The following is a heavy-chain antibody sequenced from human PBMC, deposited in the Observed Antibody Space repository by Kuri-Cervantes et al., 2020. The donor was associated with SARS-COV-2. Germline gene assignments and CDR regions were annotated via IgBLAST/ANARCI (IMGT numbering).Heavy chain of an antibody. Sequence: GESLKISCTASGFTFGDYAMSWFRQAPGKGLEWVGFIRSKAYGGTTEYAASVKGRFTISRDDSKSIAYLQMNSLKTEDTALYYCASLRGPWGQGTLVTVSS. D-gene: IGHD5-12*01. CDR3: ASLRGP. CDR1: GFTFGDYA. V-gene: IGHV3-49*03. CDR2: IRSKAYGGTT. J-gene: IGHJ5*02.